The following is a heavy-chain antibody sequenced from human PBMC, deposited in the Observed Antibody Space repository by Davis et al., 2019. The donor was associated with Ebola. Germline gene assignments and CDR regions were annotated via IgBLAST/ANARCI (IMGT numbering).Heavy chain of an antibody. Sequence: HSQTLSLTCAISGANISSSSAAWNWIRQSPSRGLEWLGRTYYRSKWYNDYAESVKSRITIRPDTSTNQFSLQLKSVTPEDTAVYYCTRMEVTYYDFWTAYSMRARYGLDVWGQGTTVTVS. CDR2: TYYRSKWYN. J-gene: IGHJ6*02. D-gene: IGHD3-3*01. CDR1: GANISSSSAA. V-gene: IGHV6-1*01. CDR3: TRMEVTYYDFWTAYSMRARYGLDV.